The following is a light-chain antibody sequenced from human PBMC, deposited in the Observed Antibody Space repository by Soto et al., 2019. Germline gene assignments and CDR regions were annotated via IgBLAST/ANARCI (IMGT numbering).Light chain of an antibody. V-gene: IGKV1-5*01. Sequence: DIQMTQSPSTRSASIGDRVTITCRASQIIGSSLAWYQHKPGKAPKLLIYDALTLQSGVPSTYSGSESGTEFTLTIRSLQPGDSATYYCQQYYSYPYTFGKGTKLAI. CDR3: QQYYSYPYT. J-gene: IGKJ2*01. CDR2: DAL. CDR1: QIIGSS.